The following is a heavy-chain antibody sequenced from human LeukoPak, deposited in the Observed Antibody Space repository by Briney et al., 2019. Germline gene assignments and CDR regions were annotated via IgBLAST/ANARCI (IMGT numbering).Heavy chain of an antibody. CDR1: GYTFTSYG. Sequence: ASVKVSCKASGYTFTSYGINWVRQAPGQGLEWVGMIYPRDGSTSYAQNFQGRVTVTRDTSTSTVHMELSGLTSEDTAVYYCARDQEGFDYWGQGTLVTVSS. CDR2: IYPRDGST. CDR3: ARDQEGFDY. V-gene: IGHV1-46*01. J-gene: IGHJ4*02.